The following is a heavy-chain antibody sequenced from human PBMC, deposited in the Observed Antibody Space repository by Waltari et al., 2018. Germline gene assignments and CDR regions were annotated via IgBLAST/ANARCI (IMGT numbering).Heavy chain of an antibody. CDR1: GYSISSGSY. D-gene: IGHD6-13*01. CDR2: IYHSGST. V-gene: IGHV4-38-2*01. CDR3: ARASSPTAAAGEFDY. J-gene: IGHJ4*02. Sequence: QVQLQESGPGLVKPSETLSLTCAVSGYSISSGSYWGWIRPPPGKGLEWIGSIYHSGSTYYNPSLKSRVTISVDTSKNQFSLKLSSVTAADTAVYYCARASSPTAAAGEFDYWGQGTLVTVSS.